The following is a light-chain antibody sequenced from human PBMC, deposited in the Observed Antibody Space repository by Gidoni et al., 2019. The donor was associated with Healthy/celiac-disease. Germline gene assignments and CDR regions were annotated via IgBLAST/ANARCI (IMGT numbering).Light chain of an antibody. CDR2: WAS. Sequence: DIVMTQSPDSLAVSLGERATINCKSSQSVLYSSNNKNYLAWYQQKPGQPPKLLIYWASTREAGVPDRFSGRGSGTDFTLTISSLQAEDEAVYYCQQYYSTPHTFGQGTKLEIK. J-gene: IGKJ2*01. CDR1: QSVLYSSNNKNY. V-gene: IGKV4-1*01. CDR3: QQYYSTPHT.